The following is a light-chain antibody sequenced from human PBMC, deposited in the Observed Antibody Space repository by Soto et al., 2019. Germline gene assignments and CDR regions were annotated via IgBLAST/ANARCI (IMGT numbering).Light chain of an antibody. J-gene: IGKJ1*01. V-gene: IGKV3-20*01. CDR3: QQYGSSAT. CDR2: GAS. Sequence: EIVLTQSPGTLSLSPGERATLSCRANQSVNSNYLAWYQQKPGQAPRLLIYGASSRATGLPDRFSGSGSGTDFTLTISGLEPEDFAVYFCQQYGSSATFGQGTKVDIK. CDR1: QSVNSNY.